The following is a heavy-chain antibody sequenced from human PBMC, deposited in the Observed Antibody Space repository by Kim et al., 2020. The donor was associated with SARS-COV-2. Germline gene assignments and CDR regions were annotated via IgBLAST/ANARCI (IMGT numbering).Heavy chain of an antibody. CDR1: GGSFSGYY. Sequence: ETLSLTCAVYGGSFSGYYWSWIRQPPGKGLEWIGEINHSGSTNYNPSLKSRVTISVDTSRNQFSLKLSSVTAADTAVYYCARGGGGSYSDFDYWGQGTLVTVSS. CDR3: ARGGGGSYSDFDY. J-gene: IGHJ4*02. CDR2: INHSGST. V-gene: IGHV4-34*01. D-gene: IGHD1-26*01.